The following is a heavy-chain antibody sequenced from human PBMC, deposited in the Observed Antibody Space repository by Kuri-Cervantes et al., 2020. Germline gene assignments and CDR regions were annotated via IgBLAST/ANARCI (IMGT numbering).Heavy chain of an antibody. CDR1: GGSISSYY. CDR2: IYYSGST. Sequence: SETLSLTCNVSGGSISSYYWNWIRQPPGKRLEWIGYIYYSGSTNYNPSLKSRVTISVDSSKNHFSLKVSSVTAADTAVYYCARLATYYYDSSDFDPWGQGTLVTVSS. D-gene: IGHD3-22*01. V-gene: IGHV4-59*08. J-gene: IGHJ5*02. CDR3: ARLATYYYDSSDFDP.